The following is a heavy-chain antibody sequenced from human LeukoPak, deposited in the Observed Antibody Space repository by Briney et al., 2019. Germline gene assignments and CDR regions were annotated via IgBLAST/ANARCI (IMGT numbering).Heavy chain of an antibody. Sequence: PGGSLRLSCAASGFTFSSYGMHWVRQAPGRGLEWVALIWYDGRNKYYADSVKGRFTISRDNSKNTLSLQLNSLRDEDTAVYYCARYGGSSGYHDALDIWGQGTMVTVSA. V-gene: IGHV3-33*01. J-gene: IGHJ3*02. CDR2: IWYDGRNK. CDR3: ARYGGSSGYHDALDI. D-gene: IGHD3-22*01. CDR1: GFTFSSYG.